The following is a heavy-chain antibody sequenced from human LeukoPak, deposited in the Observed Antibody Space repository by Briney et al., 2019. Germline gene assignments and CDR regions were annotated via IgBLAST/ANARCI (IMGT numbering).Heavy chain of an antibody. CDR1: GFTFDDYA. CDR3: AKDMGAARLSIFEY. D-gene: IGHD6-6*01. Sequence: GGSLRLSCAASGFTFDDYAMHWVRQAPGKGLEWVSGISWNSGSIGYADSVKGRFTISRDNAKNSLYLQMNSLRAEDTALYYCAKDMGAARLSIFEYWGQGTLVTVSS. V-gene: IGHV3-9*01. J-gene: IGHJ4*02. CDR2: ISWNSGSI.